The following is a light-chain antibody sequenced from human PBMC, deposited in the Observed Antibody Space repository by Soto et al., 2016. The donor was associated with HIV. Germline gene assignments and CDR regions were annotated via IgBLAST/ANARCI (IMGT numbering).Light chain of an antibody. CDR1: QGIGRF. CDR2: DAS. V-gene: IGKV1-39*01. CDR3: QQSYITPRT. J-gene: IGKJ1*01. Sequence: DIQMTQSPSSLSASVGDRVTITCRASQGIGRFLNWYQQIAGKAPNLLIYDASTLQSGVPSRFSGSGSGTDFTLIIGSLQPEDFATYYCQQSYITPRTFGQGTRVEIK.